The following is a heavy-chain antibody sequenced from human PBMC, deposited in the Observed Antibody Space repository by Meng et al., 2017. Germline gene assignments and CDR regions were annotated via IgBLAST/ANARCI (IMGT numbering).Heavy chain of an antibody. Sequence: TLKDSGPPLGNPTRTLTLTCTFYGFPLSTGGVGVGWIRHPPGKALEWLALIYWDDDTRYSPSLKSRLSITKDTSKNQVFLTMTNMDPVDTATYYCAHRSSAWAFDSWGQGTLVTVSS. J-gene: IGHJ4*02. V-gene: IGHV2-5*02. CDR1: GFPLSTGGVG. CDR2: IYWDDDT. D-gene: IGHD7-27*01. CDR3: AHRSSAWAFDS.